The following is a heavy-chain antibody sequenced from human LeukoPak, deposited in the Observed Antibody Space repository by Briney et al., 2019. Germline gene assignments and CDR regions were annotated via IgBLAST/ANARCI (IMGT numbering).Heavy chain of an antibody. CDR1: GGSFSGYY. V-gene: IGHV4-34*01. D-gene: IGHD6-13*01. CDR2: INHSGST. Sequence: SETLSLTCAVYGGSFSGYYWSWIRQPPGKGLEWIGEINHSGSTNYNPSLKSRITISVDTSKNQFSLKLSSVTAADTAVYYCGRGSSWRSFDYLGQGTLVTVSS. J-gene: IGHJ4*02. CDR3: GRGSSWRSFDY.